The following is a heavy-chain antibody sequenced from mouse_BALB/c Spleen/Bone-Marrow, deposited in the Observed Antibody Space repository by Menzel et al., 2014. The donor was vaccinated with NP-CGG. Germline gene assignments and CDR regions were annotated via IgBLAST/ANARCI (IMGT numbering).Heavy chain of an antibody. CDR3: ARSDYRYDPFAY. CDR2: IDTSDSYT. J-gene: IGHJ3*01. CDR1: GYTFTDYW. V-gene: IGHV1-69*01. D-gene: IGHD2-14*01. Sequence: QVQLQQPGAELVMPGASVKLSCKASGYTFTDYWMHWVKQRPGQGLEWIGAIDTSDSYTSYNRKFKGKATLTVDESSSTAYMQLSSLTSEDSAVYYCARSDYRYDPFAYWGQGTLVTVSA.